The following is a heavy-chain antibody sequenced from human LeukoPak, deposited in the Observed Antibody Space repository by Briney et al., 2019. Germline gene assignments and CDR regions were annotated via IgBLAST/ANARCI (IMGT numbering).Heavy chain of an antibody. J-gene: IGHJ4*02. Sequence: HPGGSLKLSCAASGFTFSGSAMHWVRQASGKGLEWVGRIRSKPNSYATAYTASVKGRFTISRDDSKNTVYLQTNSLKTEDTAVYYCICPGYYDSSGYYTGEDYWGQGTLVTVSS. CDR1: GFTFSGSA. V-gene: IGHV3-73*01. CDR3: ICPGYYDSSGYYTGEDY. CDR2: IRSKPNSYAT. D-gene: IGHD3-22*01.